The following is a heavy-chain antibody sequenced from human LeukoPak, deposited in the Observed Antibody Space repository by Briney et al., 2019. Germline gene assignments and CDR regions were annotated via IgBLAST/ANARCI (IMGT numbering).Heavy chain of an antibody. CDR3: AGSKNVVVIFY. CDR1: GSTFSSYG. D-gene: IGHD3-22*01. Sequence: GGSLRLSCAASGSTFSSYGMHWVRQAPGKGLEWVAVISYDGSNKYYADSVKGRFTISRDNSKNTLYLQMNSLRAEDTAVYYCAGSKNVVVIFYWGQGTLVTVSS. CDR2: ISYDGSNK. J-gene: IGHJ4*02. V-gene: IGHV3-30*03.